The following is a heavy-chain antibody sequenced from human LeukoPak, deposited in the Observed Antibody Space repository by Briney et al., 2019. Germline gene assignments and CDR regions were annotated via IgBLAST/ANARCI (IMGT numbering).Heavy chain of an antibody. CDR3: ARGRYLTTSGGAAAGFLDY. D-gene: IGHD6-13*01. J-gene: IGHJ4*02. V-gene: IGHV4-59*01. CDR1: GGSFSSYY. Sequence: TPSETLSLTCIVSGGSFSSYYWSWLRQPPGKGLEWIGYIFYSGNTKYNPSFKSRVTLSVDTSKNQFSLNLSSVTAADTAVYYCARGRYLTTSGGAAAGFLDYWGQGSLVTVST. CDR2: IFYSGNT.